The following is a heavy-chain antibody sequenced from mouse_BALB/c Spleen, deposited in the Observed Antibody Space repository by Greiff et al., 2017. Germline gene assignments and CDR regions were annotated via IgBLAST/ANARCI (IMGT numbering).Heavy chain of an antibody. V-gene: IGHV5-4*02. J-gene: IGHJ4*01. CDR3: ARDPGDYGYAMDY. Sequence: EVQGVESGGGLVKPGGSLKLSCAASGFTFSDYYMYWVRQTPEKRLEWVATISDGGSYTYYPDSVKGRFTISRDNAKNNLYLQMSSLKSEDTAMYYCARDPGDYGYAMDYWGQGTSVTVSS. D-gene: IGHD2-4*01. CDR2: ISDGGSYT. CDR1: GFTFSDYY.